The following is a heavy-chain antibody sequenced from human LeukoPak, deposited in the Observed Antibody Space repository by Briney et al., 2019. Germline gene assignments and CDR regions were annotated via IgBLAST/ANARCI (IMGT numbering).Heavy chain of an antibody. Sequence: GRSLRLSCAAPGFTFSSYGIHWVRQDPAKGLECVALISYEGSDKYYADSVKGRFTISRDNSKNTLYLQMNSLRAEDTAVYYCARDPFGTFHTGYFDYWGQGTLVTVSS. CDR3: ARDPFGTFHTGYFDY. CDR1: GFTFSSYG. J-gene: IGHJ4*02. CDR2: ISYEGSDK. V-gene: IGHV3-30*03. D-gene: IGHD3-16*01.